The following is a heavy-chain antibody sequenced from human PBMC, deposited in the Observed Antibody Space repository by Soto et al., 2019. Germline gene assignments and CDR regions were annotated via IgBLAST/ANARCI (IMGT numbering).Heavy chain of an antibody. CDR2: IRNKANNYAT. CDR3: AGPGPFDS. Sequence: DVQMVESGGGLVQPGGSLKLSCATTGFTFAGSAIHWVRQAPGKGLEWIGRIRNKANNYATAYPASVAGSFTISRDDSKATAYLEMNSLKTEDTAMSYCAGPGPFDSWGQGTLVTVSS. CDR1: GFTFAGSA. D-gene: IGHD1-1*01. J-gene: IGHJ4*02. V-gene: IGHV3-73*01.